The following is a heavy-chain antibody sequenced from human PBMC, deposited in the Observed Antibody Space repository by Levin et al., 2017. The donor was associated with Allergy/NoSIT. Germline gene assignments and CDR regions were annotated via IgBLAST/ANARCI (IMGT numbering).Heavy chain of an antibody. CDR2: INWKGGRI. D-gene: IGHD6-19*01. Sequence: GGSLCLSCPASGFSFDAYGMNWVRLVPGPLLVSVSGINWKGGRIGYADSVKGRFTIYRDNAKNSLYLQMNSLRADDTALYYCSRAKGIAVAGGFDYWGLGTLVTVSS. V-gene: IGHV3-20*04. J-gene: IGHJ4*02. CDR3: SRAKGIAVAGGFDY. CDR1: GFSFDAYG.